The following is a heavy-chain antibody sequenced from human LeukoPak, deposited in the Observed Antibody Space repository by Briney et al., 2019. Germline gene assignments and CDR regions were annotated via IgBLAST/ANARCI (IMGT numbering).Heavy chain of an antibody. CDR2: IYTSGST. CDR1: GGSISSGSYY. V-gene: IGHV4-61*02. CDR3: PRGKDYYDSSGYSPSYDY. Sequence: SETLSLTCTVSGGSISSGSYYWSWIRQPAGKGLEWIGRIYTSGSTNYNPSLKSRVTISVDTSKNQFSLKLSSVTAADTAVYYCPRGKDYYDSSGYSPSYDYWGQGTLVTVSS. J-gene: IGHJ4*02. D-gene: IGHD3-22*01.